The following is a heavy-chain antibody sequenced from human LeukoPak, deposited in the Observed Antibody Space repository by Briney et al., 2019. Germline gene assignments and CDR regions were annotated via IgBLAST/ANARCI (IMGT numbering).Heavy chain of an antibody. CDR1: GGSISSSSYY. CDR2: FLYSGTT. CDR3: ASFYCSGGSCYQYYYYYYMDV. Sequence: PSETLSLTCIVSGGSISGGSISSSSYYWGWIRQSPGKGLEWIGSFLYSGTTYSNPSLRSRVTISVDTSKNQFSLKLSSVTAADTAVYYCASFYCSGGSCYQYYYYYYMDVWGKGTTVTISS. V-gene: IGHV4-39*01. J-gene: IGHJ6*03. D-gene: IGHD2-15*01.